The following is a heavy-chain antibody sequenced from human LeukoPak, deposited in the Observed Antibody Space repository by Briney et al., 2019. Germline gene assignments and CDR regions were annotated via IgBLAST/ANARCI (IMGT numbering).Heavy chain of an antibody. V-gene: IGHV3-30*04. D-gene: IGHD3-22*01. CDR1: GFTFSSYA. Sequence: GGSLKLSCAASGFTFSSYAMHWVRQAPGKGLEWVAVISYDGSNKYYADSVKGRFTISRDNSKKTLYLQMNSLRAEDTAVYYCARGRDYYDSSDYYPVNFGYWGQGTLVTVSS. CDR3: ARGRDYYDSSDYYPVNFGY. J-gene: IGHJ4*02. CDR2: ISYDGSNK.